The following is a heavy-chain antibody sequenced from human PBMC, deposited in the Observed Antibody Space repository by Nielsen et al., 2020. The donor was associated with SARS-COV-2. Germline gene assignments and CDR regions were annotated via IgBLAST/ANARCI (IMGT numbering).Heavy chain of an antibody. Sequence: GGSLRPSCAAAGFTFSSYAMHWVRQAPGKGLERVAIISYDGNTKYNDDSVKGRFTIPRDNSRHTVFLQMNSLRIEDAAVYYWARETGDYTSSWFEYWGQGILVTVS. J-gene: IGHJ5*01. CDR1: GFTFSSYA. CDR3: ARETGDYTSSWFEY. D-gene: IGHD6-13*01. CDR2: ISYDGNTK. V-gene: IGHV3-30-3*01.